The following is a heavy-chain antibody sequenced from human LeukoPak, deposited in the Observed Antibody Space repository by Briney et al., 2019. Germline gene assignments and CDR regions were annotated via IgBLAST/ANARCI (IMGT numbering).Heavy chain of an antibody. CDR3: AKGRYGGNSVGPFDY. V-gene: IGHV3-23*01. Sequence: TGGSLRLSCAPSGVTFRICAMSWVRQAPGKGLGWVSPISGSGNSTFYADSVKGRFTTSRDNTKNTLYLQMNSLRAEDTAVYYCAKGRYGGNSVGPFDYWGQGTLVTVSS. D-gene: IGHD4-23*01. CDR1: GVTFRICA. CDR2: ISGSGNST. J-gene: IGHJ4*02.